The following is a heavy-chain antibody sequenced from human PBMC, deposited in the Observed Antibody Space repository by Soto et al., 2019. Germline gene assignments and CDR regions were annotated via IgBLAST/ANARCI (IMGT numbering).Heavy chain of an antibody. CDR1: GYTFTSYY. D-gene: IGHD6-19*01. CDR2: INPSGGST. Sequence: GAAVKVACKASGYTFTSYYMHGVRQAPGQGLEWMGIINPSGGSTSYAQKFQGRVTMTRDTSTSTVYMELSSLRSEDTAVYYCARENSIAVAGTWPYWGQGTLVTVSS. V-gene: IGHV1-46*01. J-gene: IGHJ4*02. CDR3: ARENSIAVAGTWPY.